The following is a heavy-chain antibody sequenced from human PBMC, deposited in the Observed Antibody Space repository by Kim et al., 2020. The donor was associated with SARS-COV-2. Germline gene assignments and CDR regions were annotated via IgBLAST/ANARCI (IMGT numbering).Heavy chain of an antibody. D-gene: IGHD3-3*01. J-gene: IGHJ6*02. CDR1: GDSISSYY. CDR2: IYYSGST. V-gene: IGHV4-59*13. CDR3: ARVNDFWSGYYPLGV. Sequence: SETLSLTCTVSGDSISSYYWSWIRQPPGKGLEWIGYIYYSGSTNYNPSLKSRVTISVDTSKNQFSLKLSSVTAADTAVYYCARVNDFWSGYYPLGVWGQGTTVTVSS.